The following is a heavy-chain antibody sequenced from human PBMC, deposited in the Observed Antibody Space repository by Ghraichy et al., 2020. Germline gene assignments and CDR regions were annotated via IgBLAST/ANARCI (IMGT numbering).Heavy chain of an antibody. V-gene: IGHV3-53*01. J-gene: IGHJ3*02. CDR1: GFSVSDKY. D-gene: IGHD3-10*01. CDR2: IYSGGTT. CDR3: ASDYYGSGSYSHDAFDI. Sequence: ESLNISCAASGFSVSDKYMSWVRQAPGKGLEWVSIIYSGGTTYYADSVKGRFTISRDNSKNTLYLQMNSLSAEDTAVYYCASDYYGSGSYSHDAFDIWGQGTKVTVSS.